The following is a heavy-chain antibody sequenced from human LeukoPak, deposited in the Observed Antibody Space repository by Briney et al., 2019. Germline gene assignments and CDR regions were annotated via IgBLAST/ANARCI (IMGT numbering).Heavy chain of an antibody. CDR1: GYTFTRYY. CDR3: ATNWNDVGY. V-gene: IGHV1-2*02. Sequence: ASVKVSCKASGYTFTRYYMHWVRQAPGQGVEWMGWINPNSVATNVAQKFQGRVTMTRDMSIATAYMQLSRLRSDDTAVYYCATNWNDVGYWGQGTLVTVSS. J-gene: IGHJ4*02. D-gene: IGHD1-20*01. CDR2: INPNSVAT.